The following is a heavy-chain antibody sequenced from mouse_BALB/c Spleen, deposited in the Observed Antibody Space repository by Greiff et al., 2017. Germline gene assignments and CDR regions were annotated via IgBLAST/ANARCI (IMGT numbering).Heavy chain of an antibody. CDR2: ISSGGSYT. CDR3: ASRGNYYAMDY. CDR1: GFTFSSYA. V-gene: IGHV5-9-4*01. J-gene: IGHJ4*01. Sequence: EVQGVESGGGLVKPGGSLKLSCAASGFTFSSYAMSWVRQSPEKRLEWVAEISSGGSYTYYPDTVTGRFTISRDNAKNTLYLEMSSLRSEDTAMYYCASRGNYYAMDYWGQGTSVTVSS. D-gene: IGHD2-1*01.